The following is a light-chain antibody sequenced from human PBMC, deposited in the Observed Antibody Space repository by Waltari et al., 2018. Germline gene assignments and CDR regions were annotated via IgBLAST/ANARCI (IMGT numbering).Light chain of an antibody. Sequence: QSALTQPRSVSGSPGQSVTISCSGTSSDFNGYNYVSWYQQLPGKAPKLMIYDVVKRPSGVPDRFSASKSGNTASLTISGLQAEDEADYYCCSYVGSNVVFGGGTKLTV. CDR3: CSYVGSNVV. J-gene: IGLJ2*01. CDR2: DVV. CDR1: SSDFNGYNY. V-gene: IGLV2-11*01.